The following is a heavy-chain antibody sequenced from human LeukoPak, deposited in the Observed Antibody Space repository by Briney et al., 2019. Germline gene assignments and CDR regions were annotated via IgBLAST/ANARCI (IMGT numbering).Heavy chain of an antibody. CDR3: AKAATSGWDAFDI. J-gene: IGHJ3*02. V-gene: IGHV3-23*01. D-gene: IGHD6-19*01. CDR1: GFTFSSYA. CDR2: ISGSGGST. Sequence: GGSLRLSCAASGFTFSSYAMSWVRQAPGKGLEWVSTISGSGGSTYYADSVKGRFTISRDNSKNTLYLQMNSLRVEDTAIYYCAKAATSGWDAFDIWGQGTMVTVSS.